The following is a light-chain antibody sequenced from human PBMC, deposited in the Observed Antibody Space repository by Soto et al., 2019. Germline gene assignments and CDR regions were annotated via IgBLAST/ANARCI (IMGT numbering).Light chain of an antibody. V-gene: IGKV1-39*01. CDR3: QQSYHIPRT. CDR1: QSISNY. J-gene: IGKJ5*01. CDR2: AAS. Sequence: DILMTQSPSSLSSSVGDRVTITCRASQSISNYLNWYQQKPGKAPNLLIYAASTLQSGVPSRFSGGGSGTDFTLTISSLQPEDFTTYYCQQSYHIPRTLAQGTSLQIK.